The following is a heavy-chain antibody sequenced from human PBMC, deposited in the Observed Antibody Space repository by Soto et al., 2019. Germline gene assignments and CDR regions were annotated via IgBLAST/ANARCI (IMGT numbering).Heavy chain of an antibody. J-gene: IGHJ4*02. CDR2: IYHTGTT. CDR1: GGSISDNW. V-gene: IGHV4-4*02. Sequence: QVQLQESCPGLVKPSGTLSLTCAVSGGSISDNWWSWVRQTPGKGLEWIGEIYHTGTTHYNPSLWSRVTISIDKSKNQFSLQLSSVTAADTAVYYCERYIAVLRTRGFDFWGQGNLVTVSS. D-gene: IGHD6-19*01. CDR3: ERYIAVLRTRGFDF.